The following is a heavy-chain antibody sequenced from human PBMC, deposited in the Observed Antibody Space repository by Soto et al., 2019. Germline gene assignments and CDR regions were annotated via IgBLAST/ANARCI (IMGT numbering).Heavy chain of an antibody. CDR1: GFTFSSSA. CDR3: AISRGSSPLWGYYYMDV. D-gene: IGHD6-6*01. V-gene: IGHV3-23*01. J-gene: IGHJ6*03. CDR2: VGGNSVST. Sequence: EVRLLESGGDLIQPWGSLRLSCAASGFTFSSSAMSWVRQAPGKGLEWVSAVGGNSVSTFYADSVKGRFTISKDSSKNTLSQQMNSVRAEDTAVYYFAISRGSSPLWGYYYMDVWGKGTTVTVS.